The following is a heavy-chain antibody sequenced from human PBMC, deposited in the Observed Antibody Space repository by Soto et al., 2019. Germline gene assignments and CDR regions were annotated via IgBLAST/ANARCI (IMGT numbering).Heavy chain of an antibody. Sequence: QVQLQESGPGLVKPSQTLSLTCTVSGGSISSGGYYWSWIRQHPGKGLEWIGYIYYSGSTYYNPSLKSRVTISVDPSKNQFSLKLSSVTAADTAVYYCARSLPDSGDLNYFDYWGQGTLVTVSS. CDR1: GGSISSGGYY. D-gene: IGHD2-15*01. CDR3: ARSLPDSGDLNYFDY. J-gene: IGHJ4*02. V-gene: IGHV4-31*03. CDR2: IYYSGST.